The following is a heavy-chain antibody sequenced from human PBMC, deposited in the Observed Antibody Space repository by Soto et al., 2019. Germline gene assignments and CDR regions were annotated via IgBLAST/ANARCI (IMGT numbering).Heavy chain of an antibody. CDR1: GYTFTSYG. D-gene: IGHD2-2*02. CDR3: ARDEYCSSTSGHTYYYYGMDV. CDR2: ISAYNGNT. V-gene: IGHV1-18*04. J-gene: IGHJ6*02. Sequence: GASVKVSCKASGYTFTSYGISWVRQAPGQGLEWMGWISAYNGNTNYAQKLQGRVTMTTDTSTSTAYMELRSLRSDDTAVYYCARDEYCSSTSGHTYYYYGMDVWGQGTTVTVSS.